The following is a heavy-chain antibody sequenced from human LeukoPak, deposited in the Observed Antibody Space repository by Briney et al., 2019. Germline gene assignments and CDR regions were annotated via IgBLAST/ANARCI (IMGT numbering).Heavy chain of an antibody. Sequence: SETLSLTCTVSGGSISSYYWSWIRQPAGKGLEWIGRIYTSGSTNYNPSLKSRVTMSVDTSKNQFSLKLSSVTAADTAVYYCARGLLWFGELFSPRGNWFDPWGQGTLVTVSS. V-gene: IGHV4-4*07. D-gene: IGHD3-10*01. J-gene: IGHJ5*02. CDR2: IYTSGST. CDR1: GGSISSYY. CDR3: ARGLLWFGELFSPRGNWFDP.